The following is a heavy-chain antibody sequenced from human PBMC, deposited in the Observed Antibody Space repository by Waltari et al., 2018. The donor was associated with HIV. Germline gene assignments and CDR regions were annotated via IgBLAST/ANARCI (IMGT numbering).Heavy chain of an antibody. V-gene: IGHV3-15*01. D-gene: IGHD3-16*02. CDR1: GITFSNAW. CDR2: IKSVTDGGTT. J-gene: IGHJ4*02. Sequence: GGSLRISCAASGITFSNAWMNWVRQAPGKGLEWVGRIKSVTDGGTTDYAASVKGRFTISRDDSKNTLYLQMSSLKTDDTAVYYCNTDRITFGGVILYPYYFDYWGQGTLVTVPS. CDR3: NTDRITFGGVILYPYYFDY.